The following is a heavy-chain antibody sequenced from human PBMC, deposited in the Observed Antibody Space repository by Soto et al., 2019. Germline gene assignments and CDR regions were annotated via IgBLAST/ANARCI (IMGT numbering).Heavy chain of an antibody. CDR2: ISTSGSTV. CDR3: VRYCSTTLCNGVATRTFDY. Sequence: EVHLVESGGALVQPGGSLRLSCAASRFTFSTYEMNWVRRAPGKGLEWVSYISTSGSTVYYADSVKGRFTISRDNTRNSLYLQMNSLRDEDTALYYCVRYCSTTLCNGVATRTFDYWGQGTLVTVSS. CDR1: RFTFSTYE. D-gene: IGHD2-2*01. J-gene: IGHJ4*02. V-gene: IGHV3-48*03.